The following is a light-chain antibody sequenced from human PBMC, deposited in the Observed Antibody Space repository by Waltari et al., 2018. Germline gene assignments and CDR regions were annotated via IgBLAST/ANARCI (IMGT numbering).Light chain of an antibody. Sequence: QSVLTQPPSVSAAPGQKVTISCSGSSSHIGHYFVSWYHQLPGATPKLLIYDNKKRPSGVPDRFSASKSGTSATLDSTGLQIGDEADYYCATWDNSLTAVVFGGGTKLTVL. J-gene: IGLJ2*01. CDR3: ATWDNSLTAVV. V-gene: IGLV1-51*01. CDR2: DNK. CDR1: SSHIGHYF.